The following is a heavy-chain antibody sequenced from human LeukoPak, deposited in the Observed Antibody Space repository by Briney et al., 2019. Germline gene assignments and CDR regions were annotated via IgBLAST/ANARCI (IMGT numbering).Heavy chain of an antibody. Sequence: SVKVSCKASGGTFNNYAISWVRQAPGQGLEWMGRIVPILGIANYAQEFQGRLIITADKATSSAYMELSSLRSEDTAVYYCARDQGDNSYGCYAIWYAFDVWGQGTMVTVSS. CDR2: IVPILGIA. D-gene: IGHD5-18*01. J-gene: IGHJ3*01. V-gene: IGHV1-69*04. CDR3: ARDQGDNSYGCYAIWYAFDV. CDR1: GGTFNNYA.